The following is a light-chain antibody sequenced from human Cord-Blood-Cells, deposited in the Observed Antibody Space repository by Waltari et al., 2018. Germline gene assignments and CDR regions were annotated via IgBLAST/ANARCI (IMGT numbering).Light chain of an antibody. CDR1: QSVSSSY. CDR3: QQEGNSHFT. V-gene: IGKV3-20*01. Sequence: EIVLTQSPGTLSLSPGERATLSCRASQSVSSSYLAWYQQKPGQAPRLLIYGASSRATGIPDKFGGNGSGTDFTLTSSRLEPEDFAVYYGQQEGNSHFTFGPGAKVDIK. J-gene: IGKJ3*01. CDR2: GAS.